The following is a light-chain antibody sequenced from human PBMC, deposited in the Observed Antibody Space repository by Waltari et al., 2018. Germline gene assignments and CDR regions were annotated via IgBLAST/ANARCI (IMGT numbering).Light chain of an antibody. CDR2: DAS. CDR3: QQYDNLPLT. V-gene: IGKV1-33*01. Sequence: DIQMTQSPSSLSAPVGDRVTITCQASQDISNYLNWYQQTPGKAPKLLIYDASNLETGVPSRFSGSGSGTDFTFTISSLQPEDIATYYCQQYDNLPLTFGGGTKVEIK. CDR1: QDISNY. J-gene: IGKJ4*01.